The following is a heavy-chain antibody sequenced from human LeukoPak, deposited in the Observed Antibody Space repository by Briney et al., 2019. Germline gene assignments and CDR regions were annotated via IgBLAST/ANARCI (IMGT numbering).Heavy chain of an antibody. D-gene: IGHD3-10*01. CDR2: IYYSGST. V-gene: IGHV4-59*08. CDR1: GVSISAYY. Sequence: PSETLSLTCSVSGVSISAYYWSWIRQSPGKGLEWIGYIYYSGSTNNNPSIKSRVTISVDPSKNQFSLKLSSVTAADTAVYYCARGYYGLGSYYNFDYWGQGTLVTVSS. CDR3: ARGYYGLGSYYNFDY. J-gene: IGHJ4*02.